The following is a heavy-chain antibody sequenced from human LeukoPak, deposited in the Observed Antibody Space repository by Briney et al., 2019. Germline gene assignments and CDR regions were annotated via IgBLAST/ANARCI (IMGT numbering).Heavy chain of an antibody. CDR3: ARGESSYSSGPPEEFDY. CDR1: GFTFSSYS. J-gene: IGHJ4*02. D-gene: IGHD6-19*01. Sequence: GGSLRLSCAASGFTFSSYSMNWVRQAPGKGLEYVSAISSNGGSTYYANSVKGRFTISRDNSKNTLYLQMGSLRAEDMAVYYCARGESSYSSGPPEEFDYWGQGTLVTVSS. V-gene: IGHV3-64*01. CDR2: ISSNGGST.